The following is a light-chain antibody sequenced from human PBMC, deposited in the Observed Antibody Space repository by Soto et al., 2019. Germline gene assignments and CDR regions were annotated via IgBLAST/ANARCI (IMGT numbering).Light chain of an antibody. CDR2: GAS. CDR3: QQYDTSPWT. CDR1: QSVKSRY. J-gene: IGKJ1*01. Sequence: EIVLTQSPGTLSLSPGERATLSCRASQSVKSRYLAWYQHKLGQAPRLLIYGASSRATGIPDRFSGSGSGTEFTLTISRLEPEDFAVYYCQQYDTSPWTFGQGTKVEIK. V-gene: IGKV3-20*01.